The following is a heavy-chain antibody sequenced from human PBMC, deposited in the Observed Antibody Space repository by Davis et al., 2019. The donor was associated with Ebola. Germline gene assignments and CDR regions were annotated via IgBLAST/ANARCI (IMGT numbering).Heavy chain of an antibody. Sequence: ASGTVSCKASGYTFTDYNIHWMRHAPGQGLEWLGRVILKSGSTNYAQKFQGRVTMTRDTSISTVYMELSSLRYDDTADYYCARGHNYAHEYWGQGTLVTVSS. CDR3: ARGHNYAHEY. CDR2: VILKSGST. D-gene: IGHD4-11*01. J-gene: IGHJ4*02. V-gene: IGHV1-2*06. CDR1: GYTFTDYN.